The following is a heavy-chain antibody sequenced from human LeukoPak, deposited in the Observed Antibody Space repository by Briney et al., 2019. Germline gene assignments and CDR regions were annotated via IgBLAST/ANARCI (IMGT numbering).Heavy chain of an antibody. Sequence: PSETLSLTCTVSDDSFKTHYWSYIRQPPGKGLEWIGYIYNTGITNYNPSLKSRASLSADTPNNQFSLRLTSVTAADTAVYYCVRVGDLRMNWFAPWGQGVLVTVSS. CDR2: IYNTGIT. CDR1: DDSFKTHY. V-gene: IGHV4-59*11. J-gene: IGHJ5*02. D-gene: IGHD3-16*01. CDR3: VRVGDLRMNWFAP.